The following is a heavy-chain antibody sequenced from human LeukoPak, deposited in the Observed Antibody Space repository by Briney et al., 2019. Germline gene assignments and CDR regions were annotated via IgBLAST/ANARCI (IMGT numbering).Heavy chain of an antibody. CDR3: ARGRLAYCGGDCYYPLDY. D-gene: IGHD2-21*01. J-gene: IGHJ4*02. CDR2: IIPMFGTT. CDR1: GGTFSSYG. Sequence: ASVKVSCKASGGTFSSYGISWVRQAPGQGLEWMGGIIPMFGTTSYAQKFQGRVTITADEFTSTAYMELSSLRSEDTAVYYCARGRLAYCGGDCYYPLDYWGQGTLVTVSS. V-gene: IGHV1-69*13.